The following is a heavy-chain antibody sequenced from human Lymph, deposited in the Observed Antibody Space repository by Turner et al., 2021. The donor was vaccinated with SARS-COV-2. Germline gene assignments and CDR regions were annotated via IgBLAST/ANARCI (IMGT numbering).Heavy chain of an antibody. CDR1: GYTFTTYA. CDR2: INAGNGNT. V-gene: IGHV1-3*01. D-gene: IGHD3-3*01. CDR3: ARGKSPLLRFLEWLLSLDY. J-gene: IGHJ4*02. Sequence: QVQLVQSGAEVKRPGASVKVSCKASGYTFTTYAMHWVRQAPGQRLEWMGWINAGNGNTKYSQKFQGRVTITRDTSASTAYMELSSLRSEDTAVYYCARGKSPLLRFLEWLLSLDYWGQGTLVTVSS.